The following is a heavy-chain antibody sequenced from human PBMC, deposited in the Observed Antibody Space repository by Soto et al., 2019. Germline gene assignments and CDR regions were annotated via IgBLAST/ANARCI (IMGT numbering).Heavy chain of an antibody. Sequence: GGSLRLSCTASGFTFGDYAMSWFRQAPGKGLEWVGFIRSKAYGGTTEYAASVKGRFTISRDDSKSIAYLQMNSLKTEDTAVYYCTRAAEEYYDFWSGGVAWFDPWGQGTLVTVSS. CDR3: TRAAEEYYDFWSGGVAWFDP. CDR2: IRSKAYGGTT. J-gene: IGHJ5*02. CDR1: GFTFGDYA. V-gene: IGHV3-49*03. D-gene: IGHD3-3*01.